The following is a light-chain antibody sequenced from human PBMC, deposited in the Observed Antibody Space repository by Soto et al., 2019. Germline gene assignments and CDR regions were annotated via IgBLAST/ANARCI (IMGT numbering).Light chain of an antibody. CDR1: QSFSSSY. V-gene: IGKV3D-20*02. J-gene: IGKJ4*01. CDR3: QQRSNWRVT. Sequence: EIVLTQSPGTLSLSPGERATLSCRSSQSFSSSYLAWYQQKPGQAPRLLIYDASNRATGIPARFSGSGSGTDFTLTISSLEPEDIAVYYCQQRSNWRVTFGGGTKVDIK. CDR2: DAS.